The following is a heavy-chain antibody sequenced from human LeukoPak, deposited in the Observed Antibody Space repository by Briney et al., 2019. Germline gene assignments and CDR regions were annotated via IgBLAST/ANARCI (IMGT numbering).Heavy chain of an antibody. Sequence: GGSLRLSCAASGFTFSNCSMNWVRQAPGKGLEWVARMNEDGSGTSYADSVKGRFTISRDNAKNTVYLQMNSLRAEDTAVYYCGTVFDYWGQGTLVTVSS. J-gene: IGHJ4*02. CDR3: GTVFDY. CDR2: MNEDGSGT. CDR1: GFTFSNCS. V-gene: IGHV3-74*01.